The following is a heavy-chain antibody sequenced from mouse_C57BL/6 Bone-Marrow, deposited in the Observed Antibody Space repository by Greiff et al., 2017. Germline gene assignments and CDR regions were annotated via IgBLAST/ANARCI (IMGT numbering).Heavy chain of an antibody. D-gene: IGHD1-1*01. V-gene: IGHV2-6-1*01. CDR1: GFSLTSYG. CDR3: ARQDGGLSYAMDY. Sequence: VQVVESGPGLVAPSQSLSITCTVSGFSLTSYGVHWVRQPPGKGLEWLVVIWSDGSSTYNSALKSRLGISKDNSKSQVFLKMNSHQTYDTAMYYCARQDGGLSYAMDYWGQGTSVTVSS. J-gene: IGHJ4*01. CDR2: IWSDGSS.